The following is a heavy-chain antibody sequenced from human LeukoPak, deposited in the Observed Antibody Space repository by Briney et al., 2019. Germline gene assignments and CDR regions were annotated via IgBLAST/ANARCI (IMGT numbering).Heavy chain of an antibody. Sequence: GGSLRLSCAASGVTFSSYSMNWVRQAPGKGLEWVSYISSSSSTIYYADSVKGRFTISRDNAKNSLYLQMNSLRAEDSAVYYCARGPSGSYFGGQGTLVTVSS. J-gene: IGHJ4*02. D-gene: IGHD1-26*01. V-gene: IGHV3-48*01. CDR1: GVTFSSYS. CDR3: ARGPSGSYF. CDR2: ISSSSSTI.